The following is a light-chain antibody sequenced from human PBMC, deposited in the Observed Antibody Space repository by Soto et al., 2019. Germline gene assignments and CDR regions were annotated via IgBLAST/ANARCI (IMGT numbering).Light chain of an antibody. V-gene: IGKV3-20*01. J-gene: IGKJ1*01. CDR2: GAS. CDR3: QQHGSSPWT. CDR1: QSVSSSY. Sequence: EIVLTQSPGTLSLSPGERATLSCRASQSVSSSYLAWYQQKPGQAPRLLIYGASSRATGIPDRFGGSGSGTDFTLTISRLEPEDFAVYYCQQHGSSPWTFGQGTKVEIK.